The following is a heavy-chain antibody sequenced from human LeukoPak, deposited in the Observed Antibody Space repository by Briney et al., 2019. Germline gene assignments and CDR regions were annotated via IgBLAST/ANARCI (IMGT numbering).Heavy chain of an antibody. J-gene: IGHJ4*02. CDR1: GFTFSSYS. V-gene: IGHV3-21*01. CDR2: ISSSSSYI. CDR3: ARGASYLVPAANDFDY. D-gene: IGHD2-2*01. Sequence: GGSLRLSRAASGFTFSSYSMNWVRQAPGKGLEWVSSISSSSSYIYYADSVKGRFTISRDNAKNSLYLQMNSLRAEDTAVYYCARGASYLVPAANDFDYWGQGTLVTVSS.